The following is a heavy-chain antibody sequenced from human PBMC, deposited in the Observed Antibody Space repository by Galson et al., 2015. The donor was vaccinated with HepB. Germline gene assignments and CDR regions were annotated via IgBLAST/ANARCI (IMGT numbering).Heavy chain of an antibody. D-gene: IGHD6-19*01. CDR2: ISGSGGST. CDR1: GFTFSSYA. V-gene: IGHV3-23*01. Sequence: SLRLSCAASGFTFSSYAMSWVRQAPGKGLEWVSAISGSGGSTYYADSVKGRFTISRDNSKNTLYLQMNSLRAENTAVYYCAKDKPRAPGIALAGPYYFDSWGQGTLVSVSS. J-gene: IGHJ4*02. CDR3: AKDKPRAPGIALAGPYYFDS.